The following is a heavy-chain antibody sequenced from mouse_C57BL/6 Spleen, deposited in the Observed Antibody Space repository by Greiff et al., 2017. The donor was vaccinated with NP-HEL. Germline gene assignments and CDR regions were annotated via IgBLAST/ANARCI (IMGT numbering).Heavy chain of an antibody. CDR1: GYAFTNYL. J-gene: IGHJ1*03. V-gene: IGHV1-54*01. CDR2: INPGSGGT. Sequence: VQLQQSGAELVRPGTSVKVSCKASGYAFTNYLIEWVKQRPGQGLEWIGVINPGSGGTNYNEKFKGKATLTADKSSSTAYMQLSSLTSEDSAVYFCARWGYGYFDVWGTGTTVTVSS. CDR3: ARWGYGYFDV.